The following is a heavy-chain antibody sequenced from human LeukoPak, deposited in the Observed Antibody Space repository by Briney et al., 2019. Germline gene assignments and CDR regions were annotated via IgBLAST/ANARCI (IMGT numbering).Heavy chain of an antibody. CDR3: ARVFPIGYSGYDFWFDY. CDR2: ISSSDNII. Sequence: GGSLRLSCAASGFTFSDYYMIWIRQAPGKGLEWVSYISSSDNIIYYADSVKGRFTISRDNAKNSLYLQMNSLRAEDTAVYYCARVFPIGYSGYDFWFDYWGQGTLVTVSS. J-gene: IGHJ4*02. V-gene: IGHV3-11*04. CDR1: GFTFSDYY. D-gene: IGHD5-12*01.